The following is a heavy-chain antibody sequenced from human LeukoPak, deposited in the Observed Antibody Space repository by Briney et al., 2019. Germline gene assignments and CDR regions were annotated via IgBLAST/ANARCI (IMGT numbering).Heavy chain of an antibody. Sequence: PGGSLRLSCAASGFTFSKYSMNWVRQAPGKGLEWVSSISGGSTYIYYADSVKGRLTISRDNSKNTLYLQMNSLRAEDTAVYYCARGGPAAINVWGKGTTVTVSS. CDR3: ARGGPAAINV. CDR1: GFTFSKYS. CDR2: ISGGSTYI. V-gene: IGHV3-21*04. D-gene: IGHD2-2*01. J-gene: IGHJ6*04.